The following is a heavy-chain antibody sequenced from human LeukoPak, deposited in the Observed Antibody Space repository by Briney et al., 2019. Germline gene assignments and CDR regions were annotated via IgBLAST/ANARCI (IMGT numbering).Heavy chain of an antibody. J-gene: IGHJ5*02. CDR3: AGGSSYPNWFDP. Sequence: TSETLSLTCTVSGGSISSYYWSWIRQPPGKGLEWIGYIYYSGSTNYNPSLKSRVTISVDTSKNQFSLKLSSVTAADTAVYYCAGGSSYPNWFDPWGQGTLVTVSS. V-gene: IGHV4-59*01. CDR1: GGSISSYY. CDR2: IYYSGST. D-gene: IGHD2-2*01.